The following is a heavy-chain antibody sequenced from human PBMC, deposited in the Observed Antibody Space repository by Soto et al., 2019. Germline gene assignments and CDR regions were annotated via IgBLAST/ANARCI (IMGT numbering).Heavy chain of an antibody. CDR3: ARVWRQVGATYIVYYYGMDV. V-gene: IGHV4-34*01. CDR1: GGSFSGYY. CDR2: INHSGST. D-gene: IGHD1-26*01. Sequence: SETLSLTCAVYGGSFSGYYLSWIRQNPGKGLEWIGEINHSGSTNYNPSLKSRVTISVDTSKNQFSLKLSSVTAADTAVYYCARVWRQVGATYIVYYYGMDVWGQGTTVTVSS. J-gene: IGHJ6*02.